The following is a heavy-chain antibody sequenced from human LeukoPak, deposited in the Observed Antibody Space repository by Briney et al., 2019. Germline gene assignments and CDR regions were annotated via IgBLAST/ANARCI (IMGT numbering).Heavy chain of an antibody. CDR2: IIPIFGTA. J-gene: IGHJ4*02. D-gene: IGHD3-22*01. V-gene: IGHV1-69*06. Sequence: WASVKVSCKASGGTFSSYAISWVRQAPGQGLEWMGGIIPIFGTANYAQKFQGRVTITADKSTSTAYMELSSLRSEDTAVYYCARVNYYDSSGYYYLDYWGQGTLVTVSS. CDR1: GGTFSSYA. CDR3: ARVNYYDSSGYYYLDY.